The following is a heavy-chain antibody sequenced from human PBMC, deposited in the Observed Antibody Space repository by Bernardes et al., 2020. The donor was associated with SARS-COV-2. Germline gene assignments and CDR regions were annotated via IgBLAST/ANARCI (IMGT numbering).Heavy chain of an antibody. CDR1: GFTFSSYG. CDR2: IWYDGSNK. V-gene: IGHV3-33*01. CDR3: AREGSTTSFGVVTLYGLDV. Sequence: GGSLRLSCAASGFTFSSYGMHWVRQAPGKGLEWVAVIWYDGSNKYYADSVKGRFTISRDNSKNTLYLQMNSRRAEDTAVYYCAREGSTTSFGVVTLYGLDVWGHGTTVTVSS. D-gene: IGHD3-3*01. J-gene: IGHJ6*02.